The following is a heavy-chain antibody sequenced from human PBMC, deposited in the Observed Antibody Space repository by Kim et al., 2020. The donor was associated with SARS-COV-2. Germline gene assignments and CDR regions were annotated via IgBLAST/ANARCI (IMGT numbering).Heavy chain of an antibody. CDR3: TRDREYGGGYLDY. J-gene: IGHJ4*02. CDR2: ISTSNGNT. Sequence: ASVKVSCKASGYTFTSFGITWVRQAPGQGLEWMGWISTSNGNTNFAPKFRDRVTMTTDTSTSTAHMDLRSLRSDDTAVYYCTRDREYGGGYLDYWGQGNL. D-gene: IGHD3-16*02. V-gene: IGHV1-18*01. CDR1: GYTFTSFG.